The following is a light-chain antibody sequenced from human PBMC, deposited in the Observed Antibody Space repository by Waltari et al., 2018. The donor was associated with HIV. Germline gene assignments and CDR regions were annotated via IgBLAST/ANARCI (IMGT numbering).Light chain of an antibody. CDR1: QTIIAY. CDR3: RQSYSTPWT. Sequence: DIQMTQSPSSLSASVGDKVTITCRASQTIIAYVNWYQQETSKPPKLLISGASTLQSGVSSRFSGSGSGTDFTLTIANLQPEDFVTYFCRQSYSTPWTFGQGTKLNI. J-gene: IGKJ2*02. CDR2: GAS. V-gene: IGKV1-39*01.